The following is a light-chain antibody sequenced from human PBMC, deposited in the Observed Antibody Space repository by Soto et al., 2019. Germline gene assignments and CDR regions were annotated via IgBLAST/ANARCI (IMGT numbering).Light chain of an antibody. CDR2: DAY. CDR3: QQRHMWPIT. V-gene: IGKV3-11*01. J-gene: IGKJ5*01. Sequence: EGVVTQSPVTLSLSPGERATLSCRASQSFRGLLAWYQQKHGQAPRLLXYDAYNRATGIPPRFSGSVSGTDCTITISSLEKEDASVYYGQQRHMWPITFGQGTRLEIK. CDR1: QSFRGL.